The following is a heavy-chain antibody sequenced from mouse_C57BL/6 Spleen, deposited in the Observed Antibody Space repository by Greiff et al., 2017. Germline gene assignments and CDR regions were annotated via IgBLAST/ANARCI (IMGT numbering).Heavy chain of an antibody. CDR1: GYTFTDYY. Sequence: EVKLLQSGPELVKPGASVKISCKASGYTFTDYYMNWVKQSHGKSLEWIGDINPNNGGTSYNHKFKGKATLTVDKSSSTAYMEHRSLTSEDSAVYYCARSPFITAVGDYLDYWGQGTTLTVSS. CDR2: INPNNGGT. CDR3: ARSPFITAVGDYLDY. D-gene: IGHD1-1*01. V-gene: IGHV1-26*01. J-gene: IGHJ2*01.